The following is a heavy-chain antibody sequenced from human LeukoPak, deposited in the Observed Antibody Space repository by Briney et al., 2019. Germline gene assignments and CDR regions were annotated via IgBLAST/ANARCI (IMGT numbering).Heavy chain of an antibody. V-gene: IGHV4-39*01. CDR3: ASTRYHPYYYYYYMDV. J-gene: IGHJ6*03. Sequence: SETLSLTCTVSGGSISSSSYYWGWIRQPPGKGLEWIGSIYYSGSTDYNPSLKSRVTISVDTSKNQFSLKLSSVTAADTAVYYCASTRYHPYYYYYYMDVWGKGTTVTISS. CDR1: GGSISSSSYY. D-gene: IGHD2-2*01. CDR2: IYYSGST.